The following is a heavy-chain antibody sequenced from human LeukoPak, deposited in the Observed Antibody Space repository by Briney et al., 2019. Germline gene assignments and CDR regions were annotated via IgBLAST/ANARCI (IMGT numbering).Heavy chain of an antibody. CDR3: AREGYSSGYYYPGE. CDR1: GFTFSTYW. Sequence: QPGGSLRLACAASGFTFSTYWMNWVRQAPGKGLEWVAVISYDGSNKYYADSVKGRFTISRDNSKNTLYLQMNSLRAEDTAAYYCAREGYSSGYYYPGEWGQGTLVTVSS. CDR2: ISYDGSNK. V-gene: IGHV3-30*03. D-gene: IGHD3-22*01. J-gene: IGHJ4*02.